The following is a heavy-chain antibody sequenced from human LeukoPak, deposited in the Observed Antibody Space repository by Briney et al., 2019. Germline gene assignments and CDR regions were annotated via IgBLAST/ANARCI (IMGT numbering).Heavy chain of an antibody. Sequence: SETLFLTCTVSGGSISSYYWSWIRQPPGKGLEWIGYIYYSGSTNYNPSLKSRVTISVDTSKNQFSLKLSSVTAADAAVYYCARRGYSSSSGWFDPWGQGTLVTVSS. CDR2: IYYSGST. V-gene: IGHV4-59*01. CDR3: ARRGYSSSSGWFDP. J-gene: IGHJ5*02. D-gene: IGHD6-6*01. CDR1: GGSISSYY.